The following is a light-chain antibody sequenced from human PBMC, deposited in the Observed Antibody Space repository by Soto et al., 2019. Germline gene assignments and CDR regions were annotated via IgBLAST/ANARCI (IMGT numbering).Light chain of an antibody. CDR3: QQYNNWPTWT. Sequence: IQMTQSPSAMSASVGDRVTITCRASQGISKYLAWFQQRPGKVPRRLVYAASSLQSGVPSRFSGSGSGTEITLTISSLQSEDFAVYYCQQYNNWPTWTFGQGTKVDIK. V-gene: IGKV1-17*03. J-gene: IGKJ1*01. CDR1: QGISKY. CDR2: AAS.